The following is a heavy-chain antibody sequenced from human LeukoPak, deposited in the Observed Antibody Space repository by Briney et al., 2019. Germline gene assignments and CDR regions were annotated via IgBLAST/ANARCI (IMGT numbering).Heavy chain of an antibody. CDR3: ANTGYSSSWYGSH. CDR1: GFTFSTYW. D-gene: IGHD6-13*01. J-gene: IGHJ4*02. CDR2: IKEDGGEQ. V-gene: IGHV3-7*01. Sequence: GGSLRLSCAASGFTFSTYWMTWVRQTPGKGLEWVANIKEDGGEQNYVDSVEGRFTISRDNAKNSLYLQMNSLRAEDTAVYYCANTGYSSSWYGSHWGQGTLVTVSS.